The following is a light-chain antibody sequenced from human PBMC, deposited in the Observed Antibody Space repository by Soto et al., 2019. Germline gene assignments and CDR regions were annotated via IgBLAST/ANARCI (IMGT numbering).Light chain of an antibody. CDR3: QSYDSSLSEGV. CDR2: GNS. CDR1: SSNIGAGYD. J-gene: IGLJ2*01. V-gene: IGLV1-40*01. Sequence: QSVLTQPPSVSGAPGQRVTISCTGSSSNIGAGYDVHWYQQLPGTAPKLLIYGNSNRPSGVPDRFSGSKSGTSASLAISGLQDDDEAYYYCQSYDSSLSEGVFGGGTKLTVL.